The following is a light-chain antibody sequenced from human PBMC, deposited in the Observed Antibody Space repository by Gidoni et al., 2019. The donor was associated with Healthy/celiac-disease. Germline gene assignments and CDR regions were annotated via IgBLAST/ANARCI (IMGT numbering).Light chain of an antibody. CDR2: AAS. V-gene: IGKV1-39*01. Sequence: DIQMTVSPSSLSASVGDRVTITCRASQSISSYFNWYQQKPGKAPKLLIYAASSLQRGVPSRFSGSGSGTDFTLTISRLQPEDFATYYWQQSYSTPFTFGPGTKVDIK. J-gene: IGKJ3*01. CDR3: QQSYSTPFT. CDR1: QSISSY.